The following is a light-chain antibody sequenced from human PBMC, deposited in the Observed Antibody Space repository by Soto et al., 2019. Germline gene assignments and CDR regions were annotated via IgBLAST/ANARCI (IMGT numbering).Light chain of an antibody. CDR3: QHYGSSPPSIT. Sequence: EIVLTQSPGTLSLSPGERATLSCRASQSVSNLAWYQQKPGQAPRLLIYGASSRATGIPDRFSGSGSGTDFHFNIGRLEPEDFAVYYCQHYGSSPPSITFGQGTRLEIK. CDR1: QSVSN. J-gene: IGKJ5*01. V-gene: IGKV3-20*01. CDR2: GAS.